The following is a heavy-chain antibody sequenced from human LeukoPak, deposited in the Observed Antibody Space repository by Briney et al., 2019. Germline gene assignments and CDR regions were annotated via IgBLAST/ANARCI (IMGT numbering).Heavy chain of an antibody. J-gene: IGHJ4*02. V-gene: IGHV4-34*01. CDR2: INHSGST. CDR3: ASRAEEGQENILTGYLSFDY. Sequence: SETLSLTCAVYGGSFSGYYWSWIRQPPGKGLEWIGEINHSGSTNYNPSLKSRVTISVDTSKNQSSLKLSSVTAADTAVYYCASRAEEGQENILTGYLSFDYWGQGTLVTVSS. CDR1: GGSFSGYY. D-gene: IGHD3-9*01.